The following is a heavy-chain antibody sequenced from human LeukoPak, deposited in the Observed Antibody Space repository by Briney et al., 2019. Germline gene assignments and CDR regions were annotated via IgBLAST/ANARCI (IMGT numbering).Heavy chain of an antibody. J-gene: IGHJ4*02. CDR3: ARDMAYYDSSGYYYYFDY. Sequence: ASVKVSCKASGGTFSSYAISWVRQAPGQGLEWMGGIIPIFGTANYAQKFQGRVTITTDESTSTAYMELSSLRSEDTAVYYCARDMAYYDSSGYYYYFDYWGKGTLVTVSS. CDR1: GGTFSSYA. V-gene: IGHV1-69*05. CDR2: IIPIFGTA. D-gene: IGHD3-22*01.